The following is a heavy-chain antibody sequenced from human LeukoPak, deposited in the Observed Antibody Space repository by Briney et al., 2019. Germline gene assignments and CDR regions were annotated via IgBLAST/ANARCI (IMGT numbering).Heavy chain of an antibody. CDR1: GFAFRNFW. Sequence: PGGSLRLSCAASGFAFRNFWMSWVRQAPGKGLELVANTKQDGSGKYYVDSVEGRFTVSRDNAKNSLYPQMNSLRAEDTAVYYCARENYNWNPDQGYKVFDYWGQGILVTVSS. CDR3: ARENYNWNPDQGYKVFDY. J-gene: IGHJ4*02. V-gene: IGHV3-7*01. CDR2: TKQDGSGK. D-gene: IGHD1-20*01.